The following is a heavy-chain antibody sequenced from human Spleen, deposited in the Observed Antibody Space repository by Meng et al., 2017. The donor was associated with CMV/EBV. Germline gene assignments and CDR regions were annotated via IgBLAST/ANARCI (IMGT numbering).Heavy chain of an antibody. V-gene: IGHV3-23*01. Sequence: GESLKISCAASGLTVSSSYMTWVRQAPGKGLEWVSTISGGGSTTSHADSVKGRFTISRDKSANTLYLLMNSLRAEDTAVYYCARAGVVVPAAIGYWGQGTLVTVSS. J-gene: IGHJ4*02. CDR2: ISGGGSTT. D-gene: IGHD2-2*01. CDR3: ARAGVVVPAAIGY. CDR1: GLTVSSSY.